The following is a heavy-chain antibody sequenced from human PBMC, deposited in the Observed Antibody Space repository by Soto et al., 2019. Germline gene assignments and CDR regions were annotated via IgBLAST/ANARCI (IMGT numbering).Heavy chain of an antibody. CDR1: GFTFSTYS. CDR3: AREGINNYNEYYFDS. CDR2: ISGSGNYT. V-gene: IGHV3-21*01. D-gene: IGHD4-4*01. J-gene: IGHJ4*02. Sequence: GGSLRLSCAASGFTFSTYSMNWVRQAPGKGLEWISSISGSGNYTHYADFLRGRFTISRDNAKTSLYLQMNSLRAEDTAVYYCAREGINNYNEYYFDSWGQGTVVTVSS.